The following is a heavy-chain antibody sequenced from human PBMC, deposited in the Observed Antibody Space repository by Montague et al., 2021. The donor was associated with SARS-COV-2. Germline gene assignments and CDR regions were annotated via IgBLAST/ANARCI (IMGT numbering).Heavy chain of an antibody. CDR1: GGSVSDYY. CDR3: ARGPRITMIVVVITDIWFDP. D-gene: IGHD3-22*01. V-gene: IGHV4-34*01. Sequence: SETLSLTCAVYGGSVSDYYWSWIRQPPGKGLEWIGEINHSGSTNXNPSLKSRVTTSVDTSKNQFSLKLTSVTAADTAVYYCARGPRITMIVVVITDIWFDPGGQGTLVPV. J-gene: IGHJ5*02. CDR2: INHSGST.